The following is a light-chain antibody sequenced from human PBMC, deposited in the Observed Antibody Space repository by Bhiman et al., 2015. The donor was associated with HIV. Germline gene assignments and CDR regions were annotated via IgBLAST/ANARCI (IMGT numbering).Light chain of an antibody. CDR2: YDS. J-gene: IGLJ1*01. V-gene: IGLV3-21*01. CDR3: QVWDSSTAWV. CDR1: NIGSKS. Sequence: SYELTQPPSVSVAPGKTARITCGGNNIGSKSVHWYQQKPGQAPVLVIYYDSDRPSGIPERFSGSNSGNTATLTISGTQAMDEADYYCQVWDSSTAWVFGTGTKVTVL.